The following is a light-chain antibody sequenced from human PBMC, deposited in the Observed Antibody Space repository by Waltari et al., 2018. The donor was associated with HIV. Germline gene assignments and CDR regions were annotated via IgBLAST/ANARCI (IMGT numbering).Light chain of an antibody. V-gene: IGLV3-21*02. CDR2: DDS. Sequence: SYALTQPPSVSVAPGQTARIPCGGDHIGGELVHWYQQKPGHAPVLVICDDSDRPSGIPERFSGSNSGNTATLTISRVEGGDEADYYCQVWVDSRDVAVIFGGGTKLTVL. CDR3: QVWVDSRDVAVI. CDR1: HIGGEL. J-gene: IGLJ2*01.